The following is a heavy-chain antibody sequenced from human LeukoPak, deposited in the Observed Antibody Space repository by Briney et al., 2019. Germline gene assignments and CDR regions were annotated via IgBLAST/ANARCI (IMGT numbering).Heavy chain of an antibody. CDR2: IYYSGSI. CDR1: GGSISSYY. CDR3: ARLSLMATIDY. J-gene: IGHJ4*02. V-gene: IGHV4-59*08. Sequence: SETLSLTCTVSGGSISSYYWSWIRQPPGKGLEWIGYIYYSGSINYNPSLKSRVTISVDTSKNQFSLKLSSVTAADTAVYYCARLSLMATIDYWGQGTLVTVSS. D-gene: IGHD5-24*01.